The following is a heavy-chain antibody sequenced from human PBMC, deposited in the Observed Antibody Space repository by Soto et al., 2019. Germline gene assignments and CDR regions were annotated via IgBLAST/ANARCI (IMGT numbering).Heavy chain of an antibody. CDR1: GGSVSSGSYY. D-gene: IGHD1-26*01. V-gene: IGHV4-61*01. CDR3: ARGREWELLHY. J-gene: IGHJ4*02. Sequence: QVQLQESGPGLVKPSETLSLTCTVSGGSVSSGSYYWSWIRQPPGKGLEWIGYIYYSGSTNYNPSLKSRVTISVDTSKNQFSPKLSSVTAADTAVYYCARGREWELLHYWGQGTLVTVSS. CDR2: IYYSGST.